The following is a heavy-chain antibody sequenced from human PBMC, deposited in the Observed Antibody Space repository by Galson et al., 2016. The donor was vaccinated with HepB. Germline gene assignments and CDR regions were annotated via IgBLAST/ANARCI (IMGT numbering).Heavy chain of an antibody. J-gene: IGHJ3*01. CDR1: GLTFSDHY. CDR2: SRNRANSYTT. V-gene: IGHV3-72*01. D-gene: IGHD4-17*01. CDR3: ASYYGDYSSSAFDL. Sequence: SLRLSCAASGLTFSDHYLHWVRQAPGKGLEWVGRSRNRANSYTTEYAAPVEGRFTISRDNSRNSLYLQMNNLKSEDTAVYYCASYYGDYSSSAFDLWGQGTMITVSS.